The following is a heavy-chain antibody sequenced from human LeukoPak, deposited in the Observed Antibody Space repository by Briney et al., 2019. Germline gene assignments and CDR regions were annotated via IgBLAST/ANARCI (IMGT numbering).Heavy chain of an antibody. V-gene: IGHV3-30-3*01. D-gene: IGHD6-19*01. Sequence: GGSLRLSCAASGFTFSNYAMHWVRQAPGKGLEWVAVVSYDGSNKYYADSVKGRLTISRDNSKNTLYLQMNSLRAEDTAVYYCARDDREYLAVAGPYTVFGVDVWGQGTTVTVSS. CDR3: ARDDREYLAVAGPYTVFGVDV. J-gene: IGHJ6*02. CDR1: GFTFSNYA. CDR2: VSYDGSNK.